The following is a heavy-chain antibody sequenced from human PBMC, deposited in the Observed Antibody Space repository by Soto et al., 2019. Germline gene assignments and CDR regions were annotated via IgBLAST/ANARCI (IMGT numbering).Heavy chain of an antibody. CDR2: IYYSGST. Sequence: PSETLSLTCTVSGGSISSGDYYWSWIRQPPEKGLEWIGYIYYSGSTYYNPSLKSRVTISVDTSKNRFSLKLSSVTAADTAVYYCARAPGDYGRWFDPWGQGTLVTVSS. CDR3: ARAPGDYGRWFDP. V-gene: IGHV4-30-4*01. CDR1: GGSISSGDYY. D-gene: IGHD4-17*01. J-gene: IGHJ5*02.